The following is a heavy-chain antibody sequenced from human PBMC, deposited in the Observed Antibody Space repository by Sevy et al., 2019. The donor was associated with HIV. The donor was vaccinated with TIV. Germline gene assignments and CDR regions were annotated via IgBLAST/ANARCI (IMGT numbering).Heavy chain of an antibody. CDR3: ARGSGAVVAGNYFDY. D-gene: IGHD6-19*01. V-gene: IGHV3-21*01. CDR2: ISSGNSYI. CDR1: GFTFSRYS. J-gene: IGHJ4*02. Sequence: GGSLRLSCGASGFTFSRYSMNWVRQAPGKGLEWVSSISSGNSYIYYADSVKGRFTISSDNAKNSLYLHMNSLRAEDTTVYYCARGSGAVVAGNYFDYWGQGILVTVSS.